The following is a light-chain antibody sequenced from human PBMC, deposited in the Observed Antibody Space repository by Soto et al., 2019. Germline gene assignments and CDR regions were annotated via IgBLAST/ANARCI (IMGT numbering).Light chain of an antibody. CDR1: QGIRNN. Sequence: IELTQSPASLSASVGDRVTITCRASQGIRNNLGWHQQKPGKPPKILIYAASSLHSGVPSRFSGTGSGTDFTLTISRLQPEDVETYYCLQDYDSPCTFGQGTKLDI. J-gene: IGKJ1*01. CDR2: AAS. CDR3: LQDYDSPCT. V-gene: IGKV1-6*01.